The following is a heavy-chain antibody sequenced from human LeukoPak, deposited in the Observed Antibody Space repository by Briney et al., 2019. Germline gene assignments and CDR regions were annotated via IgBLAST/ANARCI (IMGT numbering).Heavy chain of an antibody. CDR2: ISGDGSST. CDR3: ARTYLVGWYFDL. CDR1: GLTFSYYW. J-gene: IGHJ2*01. Sequence: GGSLRLSCAASGLTFSYYWMHWVRQAPGKGLVWVSRISGDGSSTDYADSVKGRFTISRDNAKNTLYLQMNSLRAEDTAVYYCARTYLVGWYFDLWGRGALVTVSS. V-gene: IGHV3-74*01. D-gene: IGHD3-16*01.